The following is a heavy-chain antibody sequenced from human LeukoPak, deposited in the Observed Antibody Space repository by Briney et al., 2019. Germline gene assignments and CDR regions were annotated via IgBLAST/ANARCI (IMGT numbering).Heavy chain of an antibody. CDR3: ARAHSIRSVVIISRFDY. J-gene: IGHJ4*02. D-gene: IGHD3-3*01. CDR1: GGSFSGYY. Sequence: SETLSLTCAVYGGSFSGYYGSWIRQPPGKGLEWIGEINHSGSTNYNPSLKSRVTISVDTSKNQFSLKLSSVTAADTAVYYCARAHSIRSVVIISRFDYWGQGTLVTVSS. CDR2: INHSGST. V-gene: IGHV4-34*01.